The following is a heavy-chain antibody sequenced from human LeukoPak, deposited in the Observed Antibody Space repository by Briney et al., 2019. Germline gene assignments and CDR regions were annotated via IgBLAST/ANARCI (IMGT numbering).Heavy chain of an antibody. Sequence: GRSLRLSCAASGFTFSSYAMSWVRQAPGKGLEWVSAISGSGGSTYYADSVKGRFTISRDNSKNTLYLQMNSLRAEDTAVYYCANDPRGYSYGYYFDYWGQGTLVTVSS. D-gene: IGHD5-18*01. V-gene: IGHV3-23*01. J-gene: IGHJ4*02. CDR3: ANDPRGYSYGYYFDY. CDR1: GFTFSSYA. CDR2: ISGSGGST.